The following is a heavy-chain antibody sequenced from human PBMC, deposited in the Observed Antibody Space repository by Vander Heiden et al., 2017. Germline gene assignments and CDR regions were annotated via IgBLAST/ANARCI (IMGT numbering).Heavy chain of an antibody. D-gene: IGHD5-12*01. Sequence: QVQLVESGGGVVQPGRSLRLPCAASGFTFSSYGMHWVRQAPGKGLEWVAVISYDGSNKYYADSVKGRFTISRDNSKNTLYLQMNSLRAEDTAVYYCAKAKRNERWLQPKTYYFDYWGQGTLVTVSS. CDR3: AKAKRNERWLQPKTYYFDY. J-gene: IGHJ4*02. CDR2: ISYDGSNK. V-gene: IGHV3-30*18. CDR1: GFTFSSYG.